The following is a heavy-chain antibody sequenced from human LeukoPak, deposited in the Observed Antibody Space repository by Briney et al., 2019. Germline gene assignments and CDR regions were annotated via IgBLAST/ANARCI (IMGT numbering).Heavy chain of an antibody. J-gene: IGHJ4*02. V-gene: IGHV1-2*02. Sequence: ASVKVSCKASGYTFTVYYMHWVRQAPGQGLERMGWINPNGGGTNYAQKFQGRVTMTRDTSMSTAYMEVGRLTSNDTAVYYCARVGYCRGGTCPYYFDQWGQGTLVTVSS. CDR1: GYTFTVYY. D-gene: IGHD2-15*01. CDR3: ARVGYCRGGTCPYYFDQ. CDR2: INPNGGGT.